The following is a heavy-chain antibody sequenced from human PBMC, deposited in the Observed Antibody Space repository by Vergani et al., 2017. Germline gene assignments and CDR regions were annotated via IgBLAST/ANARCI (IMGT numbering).Heavy chain of an antibody. CDR3: ASDTHSGQRADR. Sequence: QVQLQESGPGLVKSSETRSLTCSVSFDSIRNLYCNWIRQPPGKGLEWIGSIHYSENTNYNPSLKTRVTISVDTSKNQFSLTLTSVTAADTAVYYCASDTHSGQRADRWGQGILVTVTS. CDR1: FDSIRNLY. V-gene: IGHV4-59*11. CDR2: IHYSENT. D-gene: IGHD6-19*01. J-gene: IGHJ5*02.